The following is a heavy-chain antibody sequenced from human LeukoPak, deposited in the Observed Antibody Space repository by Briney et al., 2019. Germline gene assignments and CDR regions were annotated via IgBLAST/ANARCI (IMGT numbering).Heavy chain of an antibody. J-gene: IGHJ4*02. Sequence: PSETLSLTCTVSGYSISSGYYWGWIRQPPGKGLKWIGSISHSGSTYYNPSLKSRVTISVDTSKNQFSLKLSSVTAADTAVYYCARGVGAEDFDYWGQGTLVTVSS. CDR1: GYSISSGYY. CDR2: ISHSGST. CDR3: ARGVGAEDFDY. V-gene: IGHV4-38-2*02. D-gene: IGHD1-26*01.